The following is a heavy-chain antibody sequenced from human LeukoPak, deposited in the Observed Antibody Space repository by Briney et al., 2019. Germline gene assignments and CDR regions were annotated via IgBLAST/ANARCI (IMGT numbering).Heavy chain of an antibody. CDR3: VKEHVDRAFTRSFEI. V-gene: IGHV3-23*01. CDR2: ITTSGST. Sequence: GGSLRLSCAASGLTASHNVNNAMSWVRHAPGKGLEWVSGITTSGSTYYADSVEGRLTISRDNYKNTVDLHMNSPRAEDTAIYYCVKEHVDRAFTRSFEIWGQGIVVTVSS. CDR1: GLTASHNVNNA. J-gene: IGHJ3*02. D-gene: IGHD3-3*02.